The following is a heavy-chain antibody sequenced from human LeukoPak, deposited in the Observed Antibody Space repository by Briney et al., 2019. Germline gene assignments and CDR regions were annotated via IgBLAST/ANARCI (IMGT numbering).Heavy chain of an antibody. CDR1: GYSFTSYW. CDR2: IYPGDSDT. CDR3: ARLGLRLFNHDAFDI. V-gene: IGHV5-51*01. Sequence: GESLKIYCKGSGYSFTSYWLGWVRQMPGKGLEWMGIIYPGDSDTRYSPSFQGQVTISADKSISTAYLQWSSLKASDTAMYYCARLGLRLFNHDAFDIWGQGTMVTVSS. D-gene: IGHD4-17*01. J-gene: IGHJ3*02.